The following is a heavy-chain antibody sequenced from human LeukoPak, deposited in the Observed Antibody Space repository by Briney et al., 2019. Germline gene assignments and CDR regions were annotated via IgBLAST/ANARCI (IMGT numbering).Heavy chain of an antibody. CDR1: GLTVSSNY. D-gene: IGHD3-9*01. CDR2: IYSGGST. J-gene: IGHJ4*02. Sequence: PGGSLRLSCAASGLTVSSNYMSWVRQAPGKGLEWVSVIYSGGSTYYADSVKGRFTISRDNSKNTLYLQMNSLRAEDTAVYYCARVDYDILTGYLWGQGTLVTVSS. V-gene: IGHV3-53*01. CDR3: ARVDYDILTGYL.